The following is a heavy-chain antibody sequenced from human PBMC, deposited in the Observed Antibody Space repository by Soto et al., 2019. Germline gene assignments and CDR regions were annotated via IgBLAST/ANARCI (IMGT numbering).Heavy chain of an antibody. V-gene: IGHV1-69*13. Sequence: SVKVSCKAFGGTFSSYAISWVRQAPGQGLEWMGGIIPIFGTANYAQKFQGRVTITADESTSTTYMELSNLRSEDTAVYYCALASTMVRGVIYSHYYYGMDVWGQGTTVTVSS. CDR3: ALASTMVRGVIYSHYYYGMDV. CDR2: IIPIFGTA. J-gene: IGHJ6*02. CDR1: GGTFSSYA. D-gene: IGHD3-10*01.